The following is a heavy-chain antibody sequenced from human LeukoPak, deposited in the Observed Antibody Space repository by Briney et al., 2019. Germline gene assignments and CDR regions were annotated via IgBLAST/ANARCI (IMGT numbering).Heavy chain of an antibody. Sequence: GGSLRLSCAAAGFTFSTFAMSWVRQAPGKGLEWVSSISSAGDNTYSADSVKGRFTISRDNSKNTLFLQMTSLRADDTAVYYCARGLAVSWGQGTLVTVSS. V-gene: IGHV3-23*01. CDR2: ISSAGDNT. CDR3: ARGLAVS. J-gene: IGHJ4*02. CDR1: GFTFSTFA.